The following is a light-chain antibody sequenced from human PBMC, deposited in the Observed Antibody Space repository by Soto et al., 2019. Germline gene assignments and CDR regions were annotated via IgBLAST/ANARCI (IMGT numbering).Light chain of an antibody. J-gene: IGKJ5*01. V-gene: IGKV1-39*01. Sequence: DIQMTQSPSSLSASVGERVTITCRASQTIISYLNWYQQKPGKAPKLLIYAASSLQSGVLSRFSGSGSGTDFTLTISSLQPEDFATYYCQQSYSTPITFGQGTRLEI. CDR2: AAS. CDR3: QQSYSTPIT. CDR1: QTIISY.